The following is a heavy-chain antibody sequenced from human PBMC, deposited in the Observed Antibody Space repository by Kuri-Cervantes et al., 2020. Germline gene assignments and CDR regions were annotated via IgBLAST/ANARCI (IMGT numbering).Heavy chain of an antibody. Sequence: ESLKISCAVSGYSISSGYYWGWIRQPPGKGLEWIGSIYHSGSTYYNPSLKSRVTISVDTSKNQFSLKLSSVTAADAAVYYCARGTGDDASDIWGQGTMVTVSS. CDR2: IYHSGST. D-gene: IGHD7-27*01. V-gene: IGHV4-38-2*01. J-gene: IGHJ3*02. CDR3: ARGTGDDASDI. CDR1: GYSISSGYY.